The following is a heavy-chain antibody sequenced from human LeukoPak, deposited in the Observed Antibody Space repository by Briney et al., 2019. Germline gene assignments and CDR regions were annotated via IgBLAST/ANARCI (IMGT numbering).Heavy chain of an antibody. CDR2: ISYDGSNK. V-gene: IGHV3-30*09. D-gene: IGHD6-13*01. CDR1: GFTFSSYA. CDR3: ARVDGGSSWYSTGYYYYYGMDV. Sequence: GGSLRLSCAASGFTFSSYAMHWVRQAPGKGLEWVAVISYDGSNKYYADSVKGRFAISRDNSKNTLYLQMNSLRAEDTAVYYCARVDGGSSWYSTGYYYYYGMDVWGQGTTVTVSS. J-gene: IGHJ6*02.